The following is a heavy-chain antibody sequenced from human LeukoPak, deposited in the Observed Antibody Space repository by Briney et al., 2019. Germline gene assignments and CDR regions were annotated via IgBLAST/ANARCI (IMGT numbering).Heavy chain of an antibody. V-gene: IGHV4-31*03. Sequence: SETLSLTCTVSGGSISSGGYYWSWIRQHPGKGLERIGYIYYSGSTYYNPSLKSRVTMSVDTSKNQFSLKLSSVTAADTAVYYCARDIVEEDYYYYGMDVWGQGTTVTVSS. CDR2: IYYSGST. J-gene: IGHJ6*02. CDR1: GGSISSGGYY. D-gene: IGHD2-15*01. CDR3: ARDIVEEDYYYYGMDV.